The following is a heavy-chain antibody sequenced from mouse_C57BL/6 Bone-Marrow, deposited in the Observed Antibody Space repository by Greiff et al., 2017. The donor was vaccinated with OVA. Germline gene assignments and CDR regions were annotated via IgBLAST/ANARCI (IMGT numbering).Heavy chain of an antibody. J-gene: IGHJ3*01. CDR2: IDPSDSYT. CDR1: GYTFTSYW. D-gene: IGHD1-1*01. Sequence: QVQLQQPGAELVMPGASVKLSCKASGYTFTSYWMHWVKQRPGQGLEWIGEIDPSDSYTNYNQKFKGKSTLTVDKSSSTAYMQLSSLTSEDSAVYYCACYGSSYPFAYWGQGTLVTVSA. V-gene: IGHV1-69*01. CDR3: ACYGSSYPFAY.